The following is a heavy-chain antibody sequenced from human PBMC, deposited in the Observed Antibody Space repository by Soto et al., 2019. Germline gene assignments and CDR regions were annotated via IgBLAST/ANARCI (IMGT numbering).Heavy chain of an antibody. D-gene: IGHD2-15*01. Sequence: SGPTLVNPTQTLTLTFTFSGFSLITSGMRVSWIRQPPGKALEWLARIDWDDDNFYNTSLKTRLTISKDSSKNQVVLTMTNMDPVDTTTYYCARMFHCSGGTCPFDYWGQGALVTVSS. CDR1: GFSLITSGMR. CDR3: ARMFHCSGGTCPFDY. CDR2: IDWDDDN. V-gene: IGHV2-70*04. J-gene: IGHJ4*02.